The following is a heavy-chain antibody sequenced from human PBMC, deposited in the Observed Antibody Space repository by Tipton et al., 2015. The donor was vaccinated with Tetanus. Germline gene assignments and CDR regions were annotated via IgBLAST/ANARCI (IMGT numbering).Heavy chain of an antibody. CDR3: ARANNEFPKKGPFDS. D-gene: IGHD1-1*01. Sequence: GLVKPSQTLSLTCRVSGGSISSGGYFWNWVRQHPGKGLEWIGYIYYSGDTYINPSLKSRVTMSIDTSKNQFSLRLTSVTATDTAVYYCARANNEFPKKGPFDSWGQGRLVIVSS. J-gene: IGHJ4*02. V-gene: IGHV4-31*03. CDR1: GGSISSGGYF. CDR2: IYYSGDT.